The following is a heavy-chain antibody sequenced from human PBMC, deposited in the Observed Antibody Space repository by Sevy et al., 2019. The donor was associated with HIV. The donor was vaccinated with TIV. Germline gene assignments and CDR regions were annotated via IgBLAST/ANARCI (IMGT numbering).Heavy chain of an antibody. Sequence: GGSLRLSCAASGFTFSSYVMHWVRQAPGKGLEWVAFIRYDGSNKYYADSVKGRFTISRDNSKNTLYLQMNSLRAEDTAVYYCAKRYCSSTSCPPTNYGMDVWGQGTTVTVSS. D-gene: IGHD2-2*01. V-gene: IGHV3-30*02. CDR2: IRYDGSNK. CDR1: GFTFSSYV. CDR3: AKRYCSSTSCPPTNYGMDV. J-gene: IGHJ6*02.